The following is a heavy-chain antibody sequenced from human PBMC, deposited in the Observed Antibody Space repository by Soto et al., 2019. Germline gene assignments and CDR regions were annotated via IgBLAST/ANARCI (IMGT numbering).Heavy chain of an antibody. J-gene: IGHJ6*03. CDR2: ISGSGGST. V-gene: IGHV3-23*01. Sequence: GGSLRLSCAASGFTFSSYAMSWVRQAPGKGLEWVSAISGSGGSTYYADSVKGRFTISRDNSKNTLYLQMNSLRAEDTAVYYCAKDGGSITANYYMDVWGKGTTVTVSS. CDR3: AKDGGSITANYYMDV. CDR1: GFTFSSYA. D-gene: IGHD3-16*01.